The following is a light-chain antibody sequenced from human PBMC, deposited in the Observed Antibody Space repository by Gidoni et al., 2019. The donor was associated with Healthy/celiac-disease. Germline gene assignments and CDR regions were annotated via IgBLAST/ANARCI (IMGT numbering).Light chain of an antibody. J-gene: IGKJ4*01. V-gene: IGKV3-11*01. CDR1: QRVSSY. CDR2: DAS. CDR3: PPRSNWPRGLT. Sequence: EMVLTQAPATLSLSPGERATLPCNASQRVSSYLPWYQQKPGQAPRLLIYDASNRATGIPARFSGSASGTDFTLTISALEPEDFAVYSCPPRSNWPRGLTFGGXTRVEIK.